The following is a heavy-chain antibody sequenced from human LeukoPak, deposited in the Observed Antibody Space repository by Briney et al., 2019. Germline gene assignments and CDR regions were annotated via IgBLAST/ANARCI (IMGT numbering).Heavy chain of an antibody. J-gene: IGHJ1*01. Sequence: GGSLRLSCAASGFTFSSYGMHWVRQAPGKGLEWEAVIWYDGSNKDYADSVKGRFTISRDNSKNTLYLQMNSLRAEDTAVYYCASDSYSPEYFQHWGQGTLVTVSS. D-gene: IGHD2-15*01. CDR1: GFTFSSYG. CDR3: ASDSYSPEYFQH. V-gene: IGHV3-33*01. CDR2: IWYDGSNK.